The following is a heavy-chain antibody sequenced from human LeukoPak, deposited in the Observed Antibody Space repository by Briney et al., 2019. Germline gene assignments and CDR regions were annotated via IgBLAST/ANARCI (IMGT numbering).Heavy chain of an antibody. CDR2: IYSGDAT. D-gene: IGHD3-22*01. J-gene: IGHJ5*02. V-gene: IGHV3-53*01. Sequence: GGSLRLSCAASGFTVDSRSRMSWVRQAPGKGLEWISTIYSGDATNYGDSVKGRFTISRDNSRNTLDLQMNSLRVEDAAVYYCVRERFNNDYEAWGQGILVTVSS. CDR1: GFTVDSRSR. CDR3: VRERFNNDYEA.